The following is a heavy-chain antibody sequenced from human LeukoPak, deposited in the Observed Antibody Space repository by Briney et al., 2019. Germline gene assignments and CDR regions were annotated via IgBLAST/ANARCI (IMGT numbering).Heavy chain of an antibody. CDR2: ISGSGGST. CDR1: GFTFSSYA. CDR3: ARGLWAQYYDSSGYYFDY. J-gene: IGHJ4*02. D-gene: IGHD3-22*01. V-gene: IGHV3-23*01. Sequence: GGSLRLSCAASGFTFSSYAMSWVRQAPGKGLEWVSAISGSGGSTYYADSVKGRFTISRDNSKNTLYLQMNSLRAEDTAVYYCARGLWAQYYDSSGYYFDYWGQGTLVTVSS.